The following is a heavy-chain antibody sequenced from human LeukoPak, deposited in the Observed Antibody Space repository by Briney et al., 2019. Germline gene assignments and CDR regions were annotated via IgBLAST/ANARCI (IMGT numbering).Heavy chain of an antibody. J-gene: IGHJ4*02. Sequence: GGSLRLSCAASGFTFSSYGMHWVRQAPGKGLEWVAVISYDGSNKYYADSVKGRFTISRDKSKNTLYLQMNSLRAEDTAVYYCAKDRDDYGDYPADYWGQGTLVTVSS. CDR2: ISYDGSNK. D-gene: IGHD4-17*01. V-gene: IGHV3-30*18. CDR1: GFTFSSYG. CDR3: AKDRDDYGDYPADY.